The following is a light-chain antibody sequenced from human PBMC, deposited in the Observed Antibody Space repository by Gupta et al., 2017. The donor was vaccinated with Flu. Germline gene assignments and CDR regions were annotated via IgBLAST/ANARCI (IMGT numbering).Light chain of an antibody. J-gene: IGKJ5*01. CDR2: GAS. CDR1: QSVSSN. V-gene: IGKV3-15*01. Sequence: EIVLTQSPATLSVSPGERATLSCRASQSVSSNLAWYQQKPGQAPRLLIYGASTRATGVPARFSGSGSGTEFTLTISSRQSEDFAVYYCQQYHDWPPITFGQGTRLDVK. CDR3: QQYHDWPPIT.